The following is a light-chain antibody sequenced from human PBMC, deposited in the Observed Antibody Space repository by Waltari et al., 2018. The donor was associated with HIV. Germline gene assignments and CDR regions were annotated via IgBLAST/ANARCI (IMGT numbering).Light chain of an antibody. CDR3: AAWDDSLSGWV. Sequence: QSVLTQPPSASGTPGQRVTISCSGSSSNIGSNYIYWYQQLPGTAPNPLIYRNNPRPSGVPYRFSGAKSGTSASLAISGLRSEDEADYSCAAWDDSLSGWVFGGGTKLTVL. J-gene: IGLJ3*02. CDR2: RNN. CDR1: SSNIGSNY. V-gene: IGLV1-47*01.